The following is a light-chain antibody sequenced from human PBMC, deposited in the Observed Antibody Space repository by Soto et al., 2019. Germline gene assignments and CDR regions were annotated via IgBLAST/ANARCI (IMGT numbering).Light chain of an antibody. CDR3: QSYDSSLSGWV. Sequence: QAVATQPPSVSGAPGQRVTISCTGSSSNIGAGYDVHWYQQLPGTAPKFLIYGNSNRPSGVPDRFSGSKSGTSASLAITGLQAEDEADYYCQSYDSSLSGWVFGGGTKLTVL. J-gene: IGLJ3*02. CDR2: GNS. CDR1: SSNIGAGYD. V-gene: IGLV1-40*01.